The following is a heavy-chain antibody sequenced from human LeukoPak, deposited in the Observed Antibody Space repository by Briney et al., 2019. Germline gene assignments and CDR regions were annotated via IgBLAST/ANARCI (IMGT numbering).Heavy chain of an antibody. CDR1: GGSISSSSYY. V-gene: IGHV4-39*02. CDR3: ARDPMAAAGQYYYYGMDV. Sequence: SETLSLTCTVSGGSISSSSYYWGWIRQPPGKGLEWIGSIYYSGSTYYNPSLKSRVTISVDTSKNQFSLKLSSVTAADTAVYYCARDPMAAAGQYYYYGMDVWGQGTTVTVSS. J-gene: IGHJ6*02. CDR2: IYYSGST. D-gene: IGHD6-13*01.